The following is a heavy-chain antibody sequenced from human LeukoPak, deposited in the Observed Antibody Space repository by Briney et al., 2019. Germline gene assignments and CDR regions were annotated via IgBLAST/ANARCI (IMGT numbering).Heavy chain of an antibody. CDR1: GFTFSSYW. Sequence: GGSLRLSCAASGFTFSSYWMHRVRQAPGKGLVWVSRINSDGSSTSYADSVKGRFTISRDNAKNTLYLQMNSLRAEDTAVYYCARIPTYYYDSSGYYYGDPLDYWGQGTLVTVSS. CDR3: ARIPTYYYDSSGYYYGDPLDY. V-gene: IGHV3-74*01. D-gene: IGHD3-22*01. J-gene: IGHJ4*02. CDR2: INSDGSST.